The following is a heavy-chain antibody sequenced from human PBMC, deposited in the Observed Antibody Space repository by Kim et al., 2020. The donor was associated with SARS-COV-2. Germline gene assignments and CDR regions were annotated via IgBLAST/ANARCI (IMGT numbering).Heavy chain of an antibody. D-gene: IGHD6-19*01. CDR3: ARDSSPGYSSGVPGV. V-gene: IGHV3-30*04. Sequence: GGSLRLSCAASGFTFSSYAMHWVRQAPGKGLEWVAVISYDGSNKYYADSVKGRFTISRDNSKNTLYLQMNSLRAEDTAVYYCARDSSPGYSSGVPGVWGQGTLVTVSS. CDR1: GFTFSSYA. J-gene: IGHJ4*02. CDR2: ISYDGSNK.